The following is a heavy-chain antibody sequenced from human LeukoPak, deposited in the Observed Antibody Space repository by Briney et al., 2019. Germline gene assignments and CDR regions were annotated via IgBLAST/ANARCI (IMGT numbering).Heavy chain of an antibody. V-gene: IGHV3-48*01. D-gene: IGHD1-7*01. CDR2: ISSSSSTI. CDR3: ARANWNYVNWFDP. CDR1: GFTFSSYS. J-gene: IGHJ5*02. Sequence: GGSLRLSCAASGFTFSSYSMNWVRQAPGKGLEWVSYISSSSSTIYYADSVKGRFTISRDNAKNSLYLQMNSLRAEDTAVYYCARANWNYVNWFDPWGQGTLVTVSP.